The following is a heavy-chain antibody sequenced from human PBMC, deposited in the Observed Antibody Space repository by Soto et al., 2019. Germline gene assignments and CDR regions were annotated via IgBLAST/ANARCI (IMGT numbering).Heavy chain of an antibody. CDR1: GYLFSRYG. J-gene: IGHJ4*02. D-gene: IGHD4-17*01. CDR3: ARDDYGDYPPGGT. Sequence: ASVKVSCKASGYLFSRYGINWVRQAPGQGLEWMGWNSGDNGDTKSAEKFQGRVIMTTDTSTSTAYMELRSLRSDDTAVYYCARDDYGDYPPGGTWSQGTLVTVSS. CDR2: NSGDNGDT. V-gene: IGHV1-18*01.